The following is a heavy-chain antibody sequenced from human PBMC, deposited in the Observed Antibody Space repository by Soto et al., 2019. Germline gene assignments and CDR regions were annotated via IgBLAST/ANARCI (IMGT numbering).Heavy chain of an antibody. J-gene: IGHJ6*02. Sequence: GGSLRLSCAASGFTFSSYAMHWVRQAPGKGLEWVAVISYDGSNKYYADSVKGRFTISRDNSKNTLYLQMNSLRAEDTAVYYCARDPRYSSGWSNYYYGMDVWGQGTTVTVSS. CDR1: GFTFSSYA. CDR2: ISYDGSNK. D-gene: IGHD6-19*01. V-gene: IGHV3-30-3*01. CDR3: ARDPRYSSGWSNYYYGMDV.